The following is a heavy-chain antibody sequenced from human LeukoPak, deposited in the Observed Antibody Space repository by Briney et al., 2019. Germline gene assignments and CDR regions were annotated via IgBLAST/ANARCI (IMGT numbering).Heavy chain of an antibody. Sequence: PSETLSLTCNVSGGSIRGYYWSWIRQPPGKGLEWIGYIYSSGSTNYNPSLKSRVTISLDTSKNQFSLKLNFVTAADTAVYYCARLGDSGEFRWWGQGTLVTVSS. CDR3: ARLGDSGEFRW. CDR2: IYSSGST. CDR1: GGSIRGYY. J-gene: IGHJ4*02. V-gene: IGHV4-59*08. D-gene: IGHD3-10*01.